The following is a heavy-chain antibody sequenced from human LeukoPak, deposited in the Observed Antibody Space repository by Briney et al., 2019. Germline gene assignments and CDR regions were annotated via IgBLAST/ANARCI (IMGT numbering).Heavy chain of an antibody. D-gene: IGHD3-16*02. CDR3: ARDRWDYDYVWGSYPTDY. CDR2: IRYDGSYK. Sequence: GGSLRLSCAASGFIISTYGMHWARQAPGKGLEWVAFIRYDGSYKYYADSVKGRFTISRDNAKNSLYLQMNSLRAEDTAAYYCARDRWDYDYVWGSYPTDYWGQGTLVTVSS. CDR1: GFIISTYG. V-gene: IGHV3-30*02. J-gene: IGHJ4*02.